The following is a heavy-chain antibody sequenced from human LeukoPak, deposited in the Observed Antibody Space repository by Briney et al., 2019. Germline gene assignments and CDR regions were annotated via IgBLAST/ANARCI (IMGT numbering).Heavy chain of an antibody. CDR3: ARDLGLVTATDNWFDP. CDR1: GFTFSSYW. J-gene: IGHJ5*02. Sequence: GGSLRLSCAASGFTFSSYWMSWVRQAPGKGLEWVANIKQDGSEKYYVDSVKGRFTISRDNAKNPLYLQMNSLRAEDTAVYYCARDLGLVTATDNWFDPWGQGTLVTVSS. D-gene: IGHD2-21*02. V-gene: IGHV3-7*01. CDR2: IKQDGSEK.